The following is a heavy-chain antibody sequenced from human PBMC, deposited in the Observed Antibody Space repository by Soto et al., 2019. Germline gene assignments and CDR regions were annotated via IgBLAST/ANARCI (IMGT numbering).Heavy chain of an antibody. CDR3: ASTSGGSDAFDL. CDR1: GDSVSSIGTA. CDR2: TYYRSKWFN. J-gene: IGHJ3*01. Sequence: SQTLSLTCAISGDSVSSIGTAWNWIRQSPSRGLEWLGRTYYRSKWFNDYAISVKSRITITPDTSKNQFSLQLNSVTPEDTAVYYCASTSGGSDAFDLWGQGTMVTV. D-gene: IGHD2-15*01. V-gene: IGHV6-1*01.